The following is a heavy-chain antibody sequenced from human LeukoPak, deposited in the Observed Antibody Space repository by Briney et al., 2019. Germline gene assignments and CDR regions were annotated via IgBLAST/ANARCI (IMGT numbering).Heavy chain of an antibody. V-gene: IGHV1-2*02. J-gene: IGHJ6*04. CDR3: ARPTYYYGSGSSHYYYGMDV. CDR2: INPNSGGT. Sequence: ASVKVSCKASGYIFTDYYMHWVRQAPGQGLEWMGWINPNSGGTNYAQKFQGRVTMTRDTSISTAYMELSRLRSEDTAVYYCARPTYYYGSGSSHYYYGMDVWGKGTTVTVSS. D-gene: IGHD3-10*01. CDR1: GYIFTDYY.